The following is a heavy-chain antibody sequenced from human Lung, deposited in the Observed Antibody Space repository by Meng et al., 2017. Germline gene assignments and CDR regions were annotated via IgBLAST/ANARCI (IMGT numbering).Heavy chain of an antibody. CDR3: ARGPTTMAHDFDY. Sequence: VQLQHWGAGRLKPSETLSLTCVVSGGSFSDYYWSWIRQPPGKGLERIGEINHSGSTNYNPSLESRATISVDTSQNNLSLKLSSVTAADSAVYYCARGPTTMAHDFDYWGQGTLVTVSS. J-gene: IGHJ4*02. V-gene: IGHV4-34*01. CDR1: GGSFSDYY. D-gene: IGHD4-11*01. CDR2: INHSGST.